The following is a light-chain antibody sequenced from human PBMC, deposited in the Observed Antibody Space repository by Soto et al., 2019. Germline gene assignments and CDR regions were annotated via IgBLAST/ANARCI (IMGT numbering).Light chain of an antibody. Sequence: DIQMTQSPSSLSASVGDRVTITCRASRSIRYLDWYQQMPGKAPKLRISGASTLQSGVPSRASGRGSGTDFSLTINTRQREDFATYYCQQSDNAQLTFGGGTKVEIK. CDR1: RSIRY. V-gene: IGKV1-39*01. CDR3: QQSDNAQLT. CDR2: GAS. J-gene: IGKJ4*01.